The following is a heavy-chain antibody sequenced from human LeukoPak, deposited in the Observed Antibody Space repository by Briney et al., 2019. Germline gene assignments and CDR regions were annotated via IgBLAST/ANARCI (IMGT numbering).Heavy chain of an antibody. V-gene: IGHV3-74*01. Sequence: GRCLRLSRAASGFPFNIYWMYWVPHVPGKGLVWVSRINTDGTFTSYADSVKGRFTIYRDNTKNTLYLQMNSLRAEDTAVYHCARVGSDSGCFFDYWGQGTLVTVSS. CDR2: INTDGTFT. J-gene: IGHJ4*02. CDR3: ARVGSDSGCFFDY. D-gene: IGHD5-12*01. CDR1: GFPFNIYW.